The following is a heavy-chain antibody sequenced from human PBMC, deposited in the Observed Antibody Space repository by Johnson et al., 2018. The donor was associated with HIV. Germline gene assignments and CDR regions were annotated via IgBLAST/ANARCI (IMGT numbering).Heavy chain of an antibody. CDR2: ISYDGSNK. D-gene: IGHD6-13*01. J-gene: IGHJ3*02. V-gene: IGHV3-30-3*01. Sequence: VQLVESGGGLVQPGRSLRLSCAASGFTFSSYAMHWVRQAPGKGLEWVAVISYDGSNKYYADSVKGRFTISRDNSKNTLYLQMNSLRAEDTAVYYCARDDLGNPFSSYDAFDIWGQGTMVTVSS. CDR1: GFTFSSYA. CDR3: ARDDLGNPFSSYDAFDI.